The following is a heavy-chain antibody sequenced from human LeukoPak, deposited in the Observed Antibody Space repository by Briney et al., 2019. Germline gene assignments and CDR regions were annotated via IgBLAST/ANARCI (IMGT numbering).Heavy chain of an antibody. Sequence: SLRLSXXASGFTFNYAWMSWVRQVPGKGLEWVGQTVSEIDGGTTDYAAPVKGRFTISRDDSKSTLYLQMNSLKIEDTAVYYCTTDEDWNYARKDVWGQGATVIVSS. CDR1: GFTFNYAW. CDR2: TVSEIDGGTT. V-gene: IGHV3-15*04. CDR3: TTDEDWNYARKDV. J-gene: IGHJ6*02. D-gene: IGHD1-7*01.